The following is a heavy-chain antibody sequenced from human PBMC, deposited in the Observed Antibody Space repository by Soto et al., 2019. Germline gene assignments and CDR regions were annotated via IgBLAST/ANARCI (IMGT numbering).Heavy chain of an antibody. CDR1: GGAINSTVYY. J-gene: IGHJ6*02. CDR2: CNYGGPT. Sequence: PSETLSLTCTVSGGAINSTVYYWGWIRQPPGKGLEWIGSCNYGGPTYYSPYLQSRVTISLDTAKNHFSLNLRPVTAADTAGYYCARHGAYSTIVYYYYGMDVWGQGTTVTVSS. D-gene: IGHD3-16*01. V-gene: IGHV4-39*01. CDR3: ARHGAYSTIVYYYYGMDV.